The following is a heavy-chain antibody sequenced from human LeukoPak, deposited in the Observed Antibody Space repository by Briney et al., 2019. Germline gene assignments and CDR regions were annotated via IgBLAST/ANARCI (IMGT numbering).Heavy chain of an antibody. CDR3: ARPASVSSGRYGMDV. D-gene: IGHD6-19*01. V-gene: IGHV1-2*02. CDR1: GYTSTGDN. CDR2: INPNSGGT. Sequence: ASAKVSRTASGYTSTGDNIHWGPHGPRQRVWRRGGINPNSGGTNYAQKFQGRVTMTRDTSISTAYMELSRLRSDDTAVYYCARPASVSSGRYGMDVWGQGTTVTVSS. J-gene: IGHJ6*02.